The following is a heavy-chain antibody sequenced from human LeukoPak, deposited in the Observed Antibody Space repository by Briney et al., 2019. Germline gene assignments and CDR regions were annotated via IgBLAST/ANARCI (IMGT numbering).Heavy chain of an antibody. J-gene: IGHJ3*02. CDR3: ARDSLEGYCSGGSCGFEGNAFDI. D-gene: IGHD2-15*01. Sequence: GGSLRLSCAASGFTVSSNYMSWVRQGPGKGLECVSVISNDGDTYYADSVKGRFTISRDTSKNTVSLQMNSLRAEDTAVYYCARDSLEGYCSGGSCGFEGNAFDIWGQGTMVTVSS. CDR1: GFTVSSNY. V-gene: IGHV3-66*02. CDR2: ISNDGDT.